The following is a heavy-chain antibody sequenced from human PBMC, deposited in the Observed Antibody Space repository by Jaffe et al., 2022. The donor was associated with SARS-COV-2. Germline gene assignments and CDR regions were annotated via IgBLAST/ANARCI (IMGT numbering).Heavy chain of an antibody. CDR2: IYTSGST. D-gene: IGHD1-26*01. V-gene: IGHV4-61*02. Sequence: QVQLQESGPGLVKPSQTLSLTCTVSGGSISSGSYYWSWIRQPAGKGLEWIGRIYTSGSTNYNPSLKSRVTISVDTSKNQFSLKLSSVTAADTAVYYCARWLQGSYYGRRYYYYGMDVWGQGTTVTVSS. CDR1: GGSISSGSYY. J-gene: IGHJ6*02. CDR3: ARWLQGSYYGRRYYYYGMDV.